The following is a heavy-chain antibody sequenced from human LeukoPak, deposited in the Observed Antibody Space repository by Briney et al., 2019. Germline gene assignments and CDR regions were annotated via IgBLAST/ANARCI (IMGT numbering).Heavy chain of an antibody. V-gene: IGHV3-7*01. Sequence: PGGSLRLSCAASGFTFSSYWMSWVRQAPGKGLEWVANIKQDGSEKYYVDSVKGRFTISRDNAKNSLYLQMNSLRAEDTAVYYCARLWFGELFNGNWFDPWGQGTLVTVSS. J-gene: IGHJ5*02. D-gene: IGHD3-10*01. CDR1: GFTFSSYW. CDR2: IKQDGSEK. CDR3: ARLWFGELFNGNWFDP.